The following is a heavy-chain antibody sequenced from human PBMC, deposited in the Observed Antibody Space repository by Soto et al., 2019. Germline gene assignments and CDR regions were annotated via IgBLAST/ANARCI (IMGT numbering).Heavy chain of an antibody. CDR3: ARDDSSWYPSHYFDY. CDR1: GGSISSGDYY. D-gene: IGHD6-13*01. Sequence: QVQLQESGPGLVKPSQTLSLTCTVSGGSISSGDYYWSWIRQPPGKGPEWIGYIYYSGSTYYNPSLKSRVTISVDTSKNQFSLKLSSVTAADTAVYYCARDDSSWYPSHYFDYWGQGTLVTVSS. V-gene: IGHV4-30-4*01. CDR2: IYYSGST. J-gene: IGHJ4*02.